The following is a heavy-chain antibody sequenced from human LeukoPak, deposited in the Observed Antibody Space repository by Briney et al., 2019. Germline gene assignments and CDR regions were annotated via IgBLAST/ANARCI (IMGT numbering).Heavy chain of an antibody. V-gene: IGHV4-4*07. CDR2: IYTSGGT. D-gene: IGHD5-18*01. Sequence: SETLSLTCTVSGGSISSYYWSWIRQPAGKGLEWIGRIYTSGGTKYNPSLKSRVTMSLDTSKNQFSLKLSSVTAADTAVYYCARTTEGGYTYNYFYYYYMDVWGKGTTVTISS. CDR1: GGSISSYY. CDR3: ARTTEGGYTYNYFYYYYMDV. J-gene: IGHJ6*03.